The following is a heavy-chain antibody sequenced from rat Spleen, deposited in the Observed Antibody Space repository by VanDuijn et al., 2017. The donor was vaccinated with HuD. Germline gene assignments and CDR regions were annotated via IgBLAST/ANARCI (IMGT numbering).Heavy chain of an antibody. D-gene: IGHD1-12*03. Sequence: EVQLVESGGGLVQPGRSLKLSCVASGFTFSDYYMAWVRQAPTKGLEWVASISTGGGNTYFRDSVKGRFTISRDYARGTLYLQMDSLKSEATATYYCARMMVPYYLDDWGQRVMDTVSS. CDR1: GFTFSDYY. CDR2: ISTGGGNT. J-gene: IGHJ2*01. V-gene: IGHV5-25*01. CDR3: ARMMVPYYLDD.